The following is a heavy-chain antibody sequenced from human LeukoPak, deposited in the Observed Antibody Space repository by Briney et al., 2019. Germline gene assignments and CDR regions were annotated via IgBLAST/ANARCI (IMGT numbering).Heavy chain of an antibody. Sequence: PSETLSLTCTVSGDSLSGKTYYWGWIRQPPGKGLEWIGYIFDSGSTFYNPSLKSGVTISVDTSKNQFSLKLSSVTAADTAVYYCVRSGHSSAEYVHYWGQGTLVTVSS. CDR3: VRSGHSSAEYVHY. J-gene: IGHJ1*01. CDR1: GDSLSGKTYY. V-gene: IGHV4-39*07. D-gene: IGHD6-13*01. CDR2: IFDSGST.